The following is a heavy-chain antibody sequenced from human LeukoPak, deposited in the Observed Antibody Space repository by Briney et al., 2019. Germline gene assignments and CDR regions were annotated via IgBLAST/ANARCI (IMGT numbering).Heavy chain of an antibody. CDR3: ARDRPIDS. Sequence: PGGSLRLSCAASGFTFTRFNMNWIRQPPGKGLEWIGYVYYSGSTNYNPSLKSRVSITVDTAKNQFSLRLSSVTTADTAVYYCARDRPIDSWGRGTLVTVSS. D-gene: IGHD6-6*01. J-gene: IGHJ4*02. CDR1: GFTFTRFN. CDR2: VYYSGST. V-gene: IGHV4-59*01.